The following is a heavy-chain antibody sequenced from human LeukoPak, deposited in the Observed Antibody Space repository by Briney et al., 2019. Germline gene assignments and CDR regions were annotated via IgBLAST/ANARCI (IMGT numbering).Heavy chain of an antibody. CDR3: ARGALDAATPFDS. Sequence: GGSLRLSCAASGFTFSSYSMNWVRQAPGKGLEWVSSISSSSSYIYYADSLKGRFTISRDNAKKSVYLQMNSLRAEDTAVYYCARGALDAATPFDSWGQGTLVTVSS. J-gene: IGHJ5*01. V-gene: IGHV3-21*01. D-gene: IGHD2-15*01. CDR2: ISSSSSYI. CDR1: GFTFSSYS.